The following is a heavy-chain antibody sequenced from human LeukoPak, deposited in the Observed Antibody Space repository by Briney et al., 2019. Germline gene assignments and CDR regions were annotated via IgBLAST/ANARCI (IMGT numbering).Heavy chain of an antibody. CDR3: ARRGAAAGRNAFDL. V-gene: IGHV3-7*05. CDR1: GFTFSDYY. CDR2: IKHDGSDK. J-gene: IGHJ3*01. Sequence: GGSLRLSCAASGFTFSDYYMSWIRQAPGRGLEWVANIKHDGSDKYYVDSVKGRFTISRDNAKNSLYLQMNSLRAEDTAVFYCARRGAAAGRNAFDLWGQGTMVTVSS. D-gene: IGHD6-13*01.